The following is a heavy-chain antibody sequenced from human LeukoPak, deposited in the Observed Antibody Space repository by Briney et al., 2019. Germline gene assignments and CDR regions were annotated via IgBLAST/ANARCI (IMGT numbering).Heavy chain of an antibody. J-gene: IGHJ6*03. V-gene: IGHV1-69*13. D-gene: IGHD4-11*01. CDR1: GGTFSSYA. CDR3: ARGPMTTVPNYYYSYYMDV. CDR2: IIPSFGTA. Sequence: ASVKVSCKASGGTFSSYAISWVRQAPGQGLEWMGGIIPSFGTANYAQKFQGRVTITADESTSTAYMELSSLRSEDTAVYYCARGPMTTVPNYYYSYYMDVWGKGTTVTVSS.